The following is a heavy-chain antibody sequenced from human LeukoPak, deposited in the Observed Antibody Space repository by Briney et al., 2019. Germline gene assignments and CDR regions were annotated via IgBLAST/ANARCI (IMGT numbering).Heavy chain of an antibody. CDR2: ISSSSSYI. V-gene: IGHV3-21*01. J-gene: IGHJ5*02. D-gene: IGHD3-9*01. Sequence: PGGSLRLSCAGSGFTFNNYGMSWVRQAPGKGLEWVSSISSSSSYIYYADSVKGRFTISRDNAKNSLYLQMNSLRAEDTAVYYCARDLSTDYDILTGQNWFDPWGQGTLVTVSS. CDR3: ARDLSTDYDILTGQNWFDP. CDR1: GFTFNNYG.